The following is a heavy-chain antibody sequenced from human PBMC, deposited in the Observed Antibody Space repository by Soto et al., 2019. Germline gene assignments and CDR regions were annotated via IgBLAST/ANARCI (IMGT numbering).Heavy chain of an antibody. J-gene: IGHJ3*01. CDR3: ASGSSSYSGAFHV. V-gene: IGHV4-39*01. CDR2: VYLSGAT. CDR1: GGSITEFSNS. D-gene: IGHD6-6*01. Sequence: HLQLRESGPGLVKPSETLSLTCNVSGGSITEFSNSWVWVRQPPGKGLEWIATVYLSGATYYNPSLKSRITTSVEASTNQFSLRLASVTAADTAVFFCASGSSSYSGAFHVWGQGTLVTVSS.